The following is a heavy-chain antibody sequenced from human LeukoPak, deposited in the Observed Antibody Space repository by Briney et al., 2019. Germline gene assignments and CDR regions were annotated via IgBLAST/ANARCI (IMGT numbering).Heavy chain of an antibody. J-gene: IGHJ4*02. D-gene: IGHD3-16*01. Sequence: SETLSLTCTVSGYSISSGYYWGWIRQPPGKGLEWIGSIYHSGSTYYNPSLKSRVTISVDTSKNQFSLKLSSVTAADTAVYYCARATRGGAASILRFDYWGQGTLVTVSS. V-gene: IGHV4-38-2*02. CDR1: GYSISSGYY. CDR3: ARATRGGAASILRFDY. CDR2: IYHSGST.